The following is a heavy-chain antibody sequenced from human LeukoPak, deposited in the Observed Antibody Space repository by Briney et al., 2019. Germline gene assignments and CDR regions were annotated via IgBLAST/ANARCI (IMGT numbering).Heavy chain of an antibody. J-gene: IGHJ4*02. Sequence: GGSLRLSCAASGFTFSSYAMSWVRQAPGKGLEWVSAISGSGGCTYYADSVKGRFTISRDNSQNTLYLQMNSLRAEDTAVYYCANPGIAVAENWGQGTLVTVSS. V-gene: IGHV3-23*01. D-gene: IGHD6-19*01. CDR1: GFTFSSYA. CDR2: ISGSGGCT. CDR3: ANPGIAVAEN.